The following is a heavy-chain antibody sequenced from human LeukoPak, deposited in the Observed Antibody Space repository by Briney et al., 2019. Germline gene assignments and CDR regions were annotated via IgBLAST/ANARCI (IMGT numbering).Heavy chain of an antibody. J-gene: IGHJ4*02. CDR2: INHSGST. CDR3: ARRKLQWLVREYYFDY. CDR1: GFTFSSYG. D-gene: IGHD6-19*01. V-gene: IGHV4-34*01. Sequence: GSLRLSCAASGFTFSSYGMSWIRQPPGKGLEWIGEINHSGSTNYNPSLKSRVTISVDTSKNQFSLKLSSVTAADTAVYYCARRKLQWLVREYYFDYWGQGTLVTVSS.